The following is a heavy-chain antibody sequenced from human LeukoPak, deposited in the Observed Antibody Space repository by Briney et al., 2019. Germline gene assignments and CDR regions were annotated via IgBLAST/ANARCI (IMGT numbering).Heavy chain of an antibody. D-gene: IGHD3-3*01. J-gene: IGHJ4*02. CDR1: GYSLGKNYY. V-gene: IGHV4-38-2*01. CDR2: IYGRAST. Sequence: SETLSLTCAVSGYSLGKNYYWGWIRQSPGKGLEWIGRIYGRASTSYNPSLMNRVTMSVDASKNHFSLQLTSVTAADTAVYYCARYDSRGSASTKFDYWGPGIQVTVSS. CDR3: ARYDSRGSASTKFDY.